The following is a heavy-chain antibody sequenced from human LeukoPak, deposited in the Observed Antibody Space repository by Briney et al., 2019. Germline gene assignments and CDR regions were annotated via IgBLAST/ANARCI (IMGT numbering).Heavy chain of an antibody. CDR2: ISGSGGGT. CDR3: ARVGIAVAGTGY. D-gene: IGHD6-19*01. CDR1: GFTFITYV. Sequence: GGSLRLSCAASGFTFITYVMTWVRQAPGKGLEWVSAISGSGGGTYYADSVKGRFTISRDNAKNSLYLQMNSLRAEDTAVYYCARVGIAVAGTGYWGQGTLVTVSS. V-gene: IGHV3-23*01. J-gene: IGHJ4*02.